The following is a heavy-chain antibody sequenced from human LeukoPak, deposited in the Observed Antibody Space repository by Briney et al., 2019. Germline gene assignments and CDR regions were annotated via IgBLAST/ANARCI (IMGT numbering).Heavy chain of an antibody. Sequence: GGSLRLSCAASGFTFSGYAMSWVRQAPGKGLEWVSTISGSGGSTYYADSVKGRFTISRDNSKNTLYLQMNSLRAEDTAIYYCAKDQQSISYSPWGQGTLVTVSS. J-gene: IGHJ5*02. CDR2: ISGSGGST. V-gene: IGHV3-23*01. CDR3: AKDQQSISYSP. D-gene: IGHD4-11*01. CDR1: GFTFSGYA.